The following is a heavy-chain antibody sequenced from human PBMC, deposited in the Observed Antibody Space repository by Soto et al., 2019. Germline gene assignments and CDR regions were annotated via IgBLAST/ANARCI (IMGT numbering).Heavy chain of an antibody. V-gene: IGHV3-30*18. CDR3: AKDFDMGSPLQVYYYYGMDV. Sequence: QVQLVESGGGVVQPGRSLRLSCAASGFTFSSYGMHWVRQAPGKGLEWVAVISYDGSNKYYADSVKGRFTISRDNSKNTLYLQMNSLRAEDTAVYYCAKDFDMGSPLQVYYYYGMDVW. CDR1: GFTFSSYG. CDR2: ISYDGSNK. D-gene: IGHD1-26*01. J-gene: IGHJ6*01.